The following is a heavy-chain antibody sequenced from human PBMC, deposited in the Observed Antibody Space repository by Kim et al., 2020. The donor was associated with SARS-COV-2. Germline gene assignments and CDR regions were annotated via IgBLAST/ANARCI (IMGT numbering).Heavy chain of an antibody. D-gene: IGHD5-12*01. CDR2: INPGNGDT. J-gene: IGHJ4*02. CDR1: GYIFIRYA. V-gene: IGHV1-3*01. CDR3: ARHSGYDYQRYLDH. Sequence: ASVKVSCKASGYIFIRYAIHWVRQAPGQGLEWMGWINPGNGDTEYSQKFQGRVTVTSDTSASTVYMELDSLKSEDTAVYFCARHSGYDYQRYLDHWGQGSLVTVSS.